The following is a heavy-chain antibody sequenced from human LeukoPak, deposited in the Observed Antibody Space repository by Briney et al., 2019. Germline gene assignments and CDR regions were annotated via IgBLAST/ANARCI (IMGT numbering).Heavy chain of an antibody. CDR2: IYYSGST. CDR1: GGSISSGDYY. CDR3: ALRYYYDGSGYSPSWDAFDI. J-gene: IGHJ3*02. V-gene: IGHV4-30-4*01. D-gene: IGHD3-22*01. Sequence: SQTLSLTCTVSGGSISSGDYYWSWIRQPPGKGLEWIGYIYYSGSTYYNPSLKSRVTISVDTSKNQFSLKLSSVTAADTAVYYCALRYYYDGSGYSPSWDAFDIWGQGTMGTVSS.